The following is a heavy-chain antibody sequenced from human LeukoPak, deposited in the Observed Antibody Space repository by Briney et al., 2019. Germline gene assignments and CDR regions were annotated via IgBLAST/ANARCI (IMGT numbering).Heavy chain of an antibody. CDR1: GFTFSSYA. J-gene: IGHJ4*02. CDR2: ISGSGGST. D-gene: IGHD3-22*01. Sequence: GGSLRLSCAASGFTFSSYAMSWVRQAPGKGLEWVSAISGSGGSTYYADSVKGRFTNSRDNSKNTLYLQMNSLRAEDTAVYYCARDRRYYDSSGYFAPGDYWGQGTLVTVSS. V-gene: IGHV3-23*01. CDR3: ARDRRYYDSSGYFAPGDY.